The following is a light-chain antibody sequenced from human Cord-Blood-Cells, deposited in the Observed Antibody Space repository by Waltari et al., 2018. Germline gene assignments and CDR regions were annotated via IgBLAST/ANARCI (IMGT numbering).Light chain of an antibody. CDR2: GAS. J-gene: IGKJ3*01. CDR1: QSVSSSY. V-gene: IGKV3-20*01. Sequence: EIVLTQSPGPLSLSPGERAPLSCRASQSVSSSYLAWYQQKPGQAPRLLIYGASSRATGIPDRFSGSGSGTDFTLTISRLEPEDFAVYYCQQYGSSPKVTFGPGTKVDIK. CDR3: QQYGSSPKVT.